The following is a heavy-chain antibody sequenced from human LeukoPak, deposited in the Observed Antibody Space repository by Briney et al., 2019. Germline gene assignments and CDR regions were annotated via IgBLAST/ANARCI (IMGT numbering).Heavy chain of an antibody. CDR2: INQNEVVK. J-gene: IGHJ4*02. CDR3: TRTVNAASDF. CDR1: GFMFGDYW. Sequence: GGSLRLSCVASGFMFGDYWMRWVRQAPGKGLEWVASINQNEVVKYYVDSVKGRFTISRDNAKTSLFPQMNSLRIDDTAMYYCTRTVNAASDFWGQGTLVTVSS. V-gene: IGHV3-7*03. D-gene: IGHD2-15*01.